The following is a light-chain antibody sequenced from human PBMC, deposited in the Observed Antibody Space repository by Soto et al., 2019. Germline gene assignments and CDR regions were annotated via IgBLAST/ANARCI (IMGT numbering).Light chain of an antibody. V-gene: IGKV1-5*01. CDR2: EAS. Sequence: DIQMTQSPSSLSASVGDRLTITCLSSQSIRNWLAWDQQGPGKAPKLLSFEASSLESGVPSRFSGSGSGTEFTLTISSLQPDDFATYYCQQYNTYSKTFGQGTKVDIK. CDR1: QSIRNW. J-gene: IGKJ1*01. CDR3: QQYNTYSKT.